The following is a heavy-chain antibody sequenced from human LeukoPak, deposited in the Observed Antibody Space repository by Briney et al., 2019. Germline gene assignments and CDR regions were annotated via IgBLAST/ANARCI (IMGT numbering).Heavy chain of an antibody. CDR3: AKDRIGDSSGYYFY. J-gene: IGHJ4*02. D-gene: IGHD3-22*01. CDR1: GFTCGTYS. CDR2: ISRSVDTI. Sequence: PGGSVRLSCAASGFTCGTYSMNWVRQAPGKGLEWVAYISRSVDTIYYADSVKGRFTISRDHAKNSIYLQMNSLRAEDTAVYYCAKDRIGDSSGYYFYWGQGTLVTVSS. V-gene: IGHV3-48*01.